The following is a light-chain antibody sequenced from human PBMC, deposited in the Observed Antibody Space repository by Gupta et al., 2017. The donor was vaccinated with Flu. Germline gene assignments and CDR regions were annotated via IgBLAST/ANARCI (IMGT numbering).Light chain of an antibody. J-gene: IGLJ1*01. V-gene: IGLV2-23*02. CDR3: CSYAGSYV. Sequence: QSALPQPAFVPDSPGQSITISCTGTSSDVGSYNLVSWYQHHPGKAPKLMIYEVSKRPSGVSNRFSGSKSGNTASLTISGLQAEDEADYYCCSYAGSYVFGTGTKVTVL. CDR1: SSDVGSYNL. CDR2: EVS.